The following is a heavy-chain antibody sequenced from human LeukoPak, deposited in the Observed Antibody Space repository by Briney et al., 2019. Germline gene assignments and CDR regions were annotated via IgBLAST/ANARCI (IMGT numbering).Heavy chain of an antibody. D-gene: IGHD3-10*01. V-gene: IGHV3-23*01. CDR3: APSASRLWFGELTPFDY. J-gene: IGHJ4*02. CDR2: ISGSGGST. CDR1: GFTFSSYA. Sequence: GGSLRLSCAASGFTFSSYAMSWVRQAPGKGLEWVSAISGSGGSTYYADSVKGRFTISRDNSKNTLYLQMNSLRAEDTAVYYCAPSASRLWFGELTPFDYWGQGTLVTVSS.